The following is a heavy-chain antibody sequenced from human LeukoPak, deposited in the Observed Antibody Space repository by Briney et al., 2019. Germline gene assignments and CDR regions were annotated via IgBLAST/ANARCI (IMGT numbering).Heavy chain of an antibody. V-gene: IGHV4-4*07. Sequence: SETLSLTCTVSGGSISNYYWSWIRQPAGKGLEWIGHIFTSGTTNYNPSLKSRVTMSVDTSKNQFSLELSSVTAADTAVYFCASKSRYSSSWPFDYWGQGTLVTVSS. D-gene: IGHD6-13*01. CDR3: ASKSRYSSSWPFDY. CDR1: GGSISNYY. CDR2: IFTSGTT. J-gene: IGHJ4*02.